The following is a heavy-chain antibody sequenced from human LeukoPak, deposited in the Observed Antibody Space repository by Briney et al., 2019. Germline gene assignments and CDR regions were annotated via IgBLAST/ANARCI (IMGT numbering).Heavy chain of an antibody. Sequence: SETLSLTCTVSGGPIGKHYWTWIRRPPGKGREWIGDVAFDGRTIYNPSLRSRLTMSVDPSMGQFSLSLTSVTAADTAVYYCARLPDISGWPFDCWGQGTLVTVSS. CDR1: GGPIGKHY. J-gene: IGHJ4*02. D-gene: IGHD6-19*01. CDR2: VAFDGRT. CDR3: ARLPDISGWPFDC. V-gene: IGHV4-59*11.